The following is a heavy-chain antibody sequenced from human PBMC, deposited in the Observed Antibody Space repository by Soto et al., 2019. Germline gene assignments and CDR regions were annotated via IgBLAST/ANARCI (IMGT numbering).Heavy chain of an antibody. J-gene: IGHJ2*01. CDR1: GFTFSTYD. D-gene: IGHD4-17*01. Sequence: GGSLRLSCAASGFTFSTYDMNWVRQAPGKGLEWVSYISSSSSTIYYADSVKGRFTISRDNAKNSLFLQMNSLRPEDTAVYYCAREDYGDSWYFDLWGRGTLVTVSS. V-gene: IGHV3-48*01. CDR2: ISSSSSTI. CDR3: AREDYGDSWYFDL.